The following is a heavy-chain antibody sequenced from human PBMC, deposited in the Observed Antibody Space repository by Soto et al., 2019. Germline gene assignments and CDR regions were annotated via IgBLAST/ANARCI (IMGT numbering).Heavy chain of an antibody. V-gene: IGHV1-8*01. CDR2: MNPNSGNK. CDR3: ASLSSGWGALLYYYGMDV. D-gene: IGHD6-19*01. CDR1: GYTFTSYD. Sequence: ASVKVSCKASGYTFTSYDINWVRQATGQGLEWMGWMNPNSGNKGYAQKFQGRVTMTRNTSISTAYMELSSPRSEDTAVYYCASLSSGWGALLYYYGMDVWGQGTTVTVSS. J-gene: IGHJ6*02.